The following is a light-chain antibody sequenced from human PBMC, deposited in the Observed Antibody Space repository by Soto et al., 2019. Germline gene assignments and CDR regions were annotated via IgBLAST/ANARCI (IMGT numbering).Light chain of an antibody. J-gene: IGLJ2*01. CDR1: SSNIGTNT. V-gene: IGLV1-44*01. Sequence: QSVLTQPPSASGTPGQRVTISCSGSSSNIGTNTVSWYQQLPGTAPKLLIYGNDQRPSGVPDRFSGSKSGTSVSLVISGLQSEDEADYYCAAWDGTLHGRVFGGGTKLTVL. CDR3: AAWDGTLHGRV. CDR2: GND.